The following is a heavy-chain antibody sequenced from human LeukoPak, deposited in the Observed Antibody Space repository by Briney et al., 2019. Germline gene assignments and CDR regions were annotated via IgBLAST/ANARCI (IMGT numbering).Heavy chain of an antibody. CDR1: GATFSSCA. V-gene: IGHV1-69*04. CDR3: ARDRPDYSNYEFDY. CDR2: IIPIFGIA. J-gene: IGHJ4*02. D-gene: IGHD4-11*01. Sequence: GASVKVSCKASGATFSSCAITWVRQAPGQGLEWMGRIIPIFGIANYAQKFQGRVTITADKSTSTAYMELSSLRSEDTAVYYCARDRPDYSNYEFDYWGQGTLLTVSS.